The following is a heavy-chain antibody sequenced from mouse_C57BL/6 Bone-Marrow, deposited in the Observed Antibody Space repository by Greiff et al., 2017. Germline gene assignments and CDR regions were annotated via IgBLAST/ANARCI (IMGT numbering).Heavy chain of an antibody. Sequence: QVQLQQPGAELVKPGASVKLSCKASGYTFTNYWMHWVKQRPGQGLEWIGMMHPNGGSPDYNEKLKSEATLSVDKSSRTAYMELSSLTSEDSAVYYCARSYDYDDYTIDIWDQGTSVTVTS. J-gene: IGHJ4*01. CDR1: GYTFTNYW. V-gene: IGHV1-64*01. D-gene: IGHD2-4*01. CDR3: ARSYDYDDYTIDI. CDR2: MHPNGGSP.